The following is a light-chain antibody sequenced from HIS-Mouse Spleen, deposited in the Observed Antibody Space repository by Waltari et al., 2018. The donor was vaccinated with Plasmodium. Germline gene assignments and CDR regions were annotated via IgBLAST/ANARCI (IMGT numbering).Light chain of an antibody. J-gene: IGLJ2*01. CDR3: CSYAGSSTVV. CDR2: EGS. V-gene: IGLV2-23*01. CDR1: SSDVGSYYI. Sequence: QPALIQPAPVSASPGQSSTISCTGTSSDVGSYYIDSWYQQHPGKAPKLMIYEGSKRPSGVSDRFSGSKSGNTASLTISGLQAEDEADYYCCSYAGSSTVVFGGGTKLTVL.